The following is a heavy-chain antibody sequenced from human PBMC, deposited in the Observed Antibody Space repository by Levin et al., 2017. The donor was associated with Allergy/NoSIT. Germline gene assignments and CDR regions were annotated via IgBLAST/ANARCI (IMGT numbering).Heavy chain of an antibody. Sequence: SCAASGFTFSSYWMHWVRQAPVKGLVWVSRINSDGTSTVYADSVKGRVTISRDNAKNTLYLQMNSLRVEDTAVYYCAGEATSAFDMWGQGTLVTVSS. J-gene: IGHJ3*02. V-gene: IGHV3-74*01. CDR2: INSDGTST. CDR3: AGEATSAFDM. D-gene: IGHD2-2*01. CDR1: GFTFSSYW.